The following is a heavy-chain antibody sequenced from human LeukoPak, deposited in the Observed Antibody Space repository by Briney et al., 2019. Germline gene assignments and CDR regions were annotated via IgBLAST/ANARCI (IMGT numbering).Heavy chain of an antibody. V-gene: IGHV3-11*01. D-gene: IGHD5-24*01. CDR2: ISTSGSTI. J-gene: IGHJ5*02. Sequence: GGSLRLSCATSGFDFSDYYMTWIRQAPGKGLEWVSYISTSGSTIYYADSVKGRFTISRDNAKSSLDLQMNSLRADDTAVYYCARGGGYGNGYIGNNWLDPWGQGTLVTVSS. CDR1: GFDFSDYY. CDR3: ARGGGYGNGYIGNNWLDP.